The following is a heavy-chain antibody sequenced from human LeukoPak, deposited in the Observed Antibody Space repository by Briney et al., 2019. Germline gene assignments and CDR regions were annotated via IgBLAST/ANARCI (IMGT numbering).Heavy chain of an antibody. V-gene: IGHV3-7*03. CDR1: GFTFSSHW. CDR2: IKQDGSEK. J-gene: IGHJ3*02. Sequence: GGPLRLSCAASGFTFSSHWMSWVRQAPGKGLERVVNIKQDGSEKSYVDSVKGRFTISRDNAKNSLYLQMNSLRVEDTAVYYCARAKEECSSTSCYAGGSRAFDIWGQGTMVTVSS. D-gene: IGHD2-2*01. CDR3: ARAKEECSSTSCYAGGSRAFDI.